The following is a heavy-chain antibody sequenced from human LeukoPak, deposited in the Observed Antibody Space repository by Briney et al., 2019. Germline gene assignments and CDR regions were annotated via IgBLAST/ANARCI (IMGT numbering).Heavy chain of an antibody. J-gene: IGHJ6*02. V-gene: IGHV3-30-3*01. D-gene: IGHD2-2*01. CDR3: ARDTQWARPYQYGMAV. Sequence: GGSLRLSCVASGFILSSYAMHWVRQSPGKGLEWVAVMSYDGSKEFYADSVKGRFTVSRDNSKNTLYLQMNSLRPEDTAVYYCARDTQWARPYQYGMAVWGQGTTVIVSS. CDR2: MSYDGSKE. CDR1: GFILSSYA.